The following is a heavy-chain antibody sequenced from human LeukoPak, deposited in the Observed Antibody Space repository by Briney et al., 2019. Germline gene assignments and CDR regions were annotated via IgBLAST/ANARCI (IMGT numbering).Heavy chain of an antibody. CDR3: ASSGSYRFDY. D-gene: IGHD1-26*01. CDR2: ITASGTAM. V-gene: IGHV3-48*02. CDR1: GFTYSSYS. J-gene: IGHJ4*02. Sequence: GGSLRLSCAASGFTYSSYSMNWVRQAPGKGLEWVSHITASGTAMFYADSVKGRFTISRDNAKNSLYLQMNSLRDEDTAVYYCASSGSYRFDYWGQGTLVTVSS.